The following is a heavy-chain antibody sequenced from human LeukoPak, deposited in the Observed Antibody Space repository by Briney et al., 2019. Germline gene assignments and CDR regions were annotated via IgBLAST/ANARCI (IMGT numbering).Heavy chain of an antibody. CDR3: AKSKPFYYYDSSGYYYDFDY. J-gene: IGHJ4*02. D-gene: IGHD3-22*01. CDR2: ITGSGSST. CDR1: GFTFSTYA. V-gene: IGHV3-23*01. Sequence: GGSLRLSCAASGFTFSTYAMNWVRQAPGKGLEWVSSITGSGSSTYYADSVKGRFTISRDNSKNTLYLQMNSLRAEDTAVYYCAKSKPFYYYDSSGYYYDFDYWGQGTLVTVSS.